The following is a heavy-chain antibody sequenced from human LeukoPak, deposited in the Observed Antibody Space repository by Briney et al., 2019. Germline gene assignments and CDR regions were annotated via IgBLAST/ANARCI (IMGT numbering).Heavy chain of an antibody. J-gene: IGHJ4*02. D-gene: IGHD5-18*01. V-gene: IGHV4-59*11. Sequence: SETLSLTCTVSGGSISSHYWSWIRQPPGKGLEWIGYIYYSGSTNYNPSLKSRVTISVDSSKNQFSLKLSSVTAADTAVYYCARMDTALVKPLDYWGQGTLVTVFS. CDR2: IYYSGST. CDR3: ARMDTALVKPLDY. CDR1: GGSISSHY.